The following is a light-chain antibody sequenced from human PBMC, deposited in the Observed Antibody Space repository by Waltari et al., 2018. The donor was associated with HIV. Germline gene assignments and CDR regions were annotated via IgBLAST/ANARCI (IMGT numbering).Light chain of an antibody. Sequence: QSALTQPPSASGSPGQSVTISCTGTSSDVGGYNYVSWYQQHPGKAPKLLIYEVTERPSVFSSRFSGSKSGYTASLTVSGLQAEDEADYYCSSYAGSRGLFGGGTKLTV. J-gene: IGLJ2*01. CDR1: SSDVGGYNY. V-gene: IGLV2-8*01. CDR3: SSYAGSRGL. CDR2: EVT.